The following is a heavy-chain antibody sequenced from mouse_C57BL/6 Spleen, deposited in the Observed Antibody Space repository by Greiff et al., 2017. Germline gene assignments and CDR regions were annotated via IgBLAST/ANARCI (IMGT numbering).Heavy chain of an antibody. V-gene: IGHV1-22*01. Sequence: EVQLQQSGPELVKPGASVKMSCKASGYTFTDYNMHWVKQNHGKSLEWIGYINPNNGGTSYNQKFKGKATLTVNKSSSTAYMELRSLTSEDSAVYYCARGSLESAWFAYWGQGTLVTVSA. CDR1: GYTFTDYN. CDR2: INPNNGGT. J-gene: IGHJ3*01. CDR3: ARGSLESAWFAY.